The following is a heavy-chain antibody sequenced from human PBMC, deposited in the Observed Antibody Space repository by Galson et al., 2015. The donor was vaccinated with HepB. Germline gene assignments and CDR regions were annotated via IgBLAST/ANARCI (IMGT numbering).Heavy chain of an antibody. V-gene: IGHV2-5*01. J-gene: IGHJ4*02. D-gene: IGHD3-22*01. CDR1: GFSLSTSGVG. CDR2: IYWNDDK. CDR3: AHRIYDSSGERFDY. Sequence: PALVKPTQTLTLTCTFSGFSLSTSGVGAGWIRQPPGKALEGLALIYWNDDKRYSPSLNSRLNITRDTSKNQVVLTMTNVDPVDTATYYCAHRIYDSSGERFDYWGQGTLVTVSS.